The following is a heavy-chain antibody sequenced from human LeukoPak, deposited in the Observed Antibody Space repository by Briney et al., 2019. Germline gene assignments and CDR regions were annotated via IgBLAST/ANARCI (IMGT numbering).Heavy chain of an antibody. CDR3: TRGGRYLYYFDY. CDR2: IRSKAYGGTT. CDR1: GFTFSSYS. D-gene: IGHD1-26*01. Sequence: GGSLRLSCAASGFTFSSYSMNWVRQAPGKGLEWVGFIRSKAYGGTTEYAASVKGRFTISRDDSKSIAYLQMNSLKTEDTAVYYCTRGGRYLYYFDYWGQGTLVTVSS. V-gene: IGHV3-49*04. J-gene: IGHJ4*02.